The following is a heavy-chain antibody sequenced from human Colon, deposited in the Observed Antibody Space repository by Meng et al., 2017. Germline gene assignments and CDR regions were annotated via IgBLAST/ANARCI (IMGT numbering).Heavy chain of an antibody. Sequence: QVQVTEAGPGLVKPSGTLSLPCAVSGDSISSGNGWTWVRQPPGKGLEWIGEIYPSGRTSSNPSLQGRVTILLDKSKNQFSLELNSVTAADTAIYFCARKRTSPGTLGFDYWGQGTLVTVSS. J-gene: IGHJ4*02. CDR1: GDSISSGNG. D-gene: IGHD6-13*01. CDR3: ARKRTSPGTLGFDY. CDR2: IYPSGRT. V-gene: IGHV4-4*02.